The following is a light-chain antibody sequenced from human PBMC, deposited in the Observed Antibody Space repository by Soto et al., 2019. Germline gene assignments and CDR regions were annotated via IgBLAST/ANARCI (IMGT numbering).Light chain of an antibody. CDR3: QQYSSSPT. J-gene: IGKJ1*01. Sequence: EIVLTQSPGTLPLSPGERATLSCRSSQSVSSSYLAWYQQKPGQAPRLLIYDVSIRATGIPARFSGSVSGTAFTLTISRLEPEDFAVYYCQQYSSSPTFGQGTKVAIK. V-gene: IGKV3-20*01. CDR1: QSVSSSY. CDR2: DVS.